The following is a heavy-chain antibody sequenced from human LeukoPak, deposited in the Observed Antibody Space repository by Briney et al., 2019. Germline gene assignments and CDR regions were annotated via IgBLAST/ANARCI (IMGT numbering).Heavy chain of an antibody. Sequence: SETLSLTCTVSGGSISSYYWSWIRQPPGKGLEWIGYIYYSGSTNYNPSLKSRVTISVDTSENQFSLKLSSVTAADTAVYYCARVELRTYYFDYWGQGTLVTVSS. D-gene: IGHD3-10*01. V-gene: IGHV4-59*08. J-gene: IGHJ4*02. CDR3: ARVELRTYYFDY. CDR2: IYYSGST. CDR1: GGSISSYY.